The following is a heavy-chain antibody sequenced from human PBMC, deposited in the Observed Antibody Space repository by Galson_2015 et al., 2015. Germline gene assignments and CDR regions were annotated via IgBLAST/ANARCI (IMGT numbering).Heavy chain of an antibody. Sequence: SLRLSCVASGFTFSSYGMRWVRQAPGKGLEWVALISYDGTNKYYADSVKGRFTISSDNSKNTLYLQMNSLRAEDTAVYYCAKSLRRGSSGIAATGRVDYWGQGTLVIVSS. V-gene: IGHV3-30*18. CDR1: GFTFSSYG. D-gene: IGHD6-13*01. CDR3: AKSLRRGSSGIAATGRVDY. J-gene: IGHJ4*02. CDR2: ISYDGTNK.